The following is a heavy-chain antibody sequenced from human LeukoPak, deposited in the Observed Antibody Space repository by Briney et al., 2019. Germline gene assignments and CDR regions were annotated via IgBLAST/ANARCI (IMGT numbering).Heavy chain of an antibody. CDR3: ARGGGGATAPTGYDY. V-gene: IGHV1-18*01. D-gene: IGHD1-26*01. CDR2: ISAYNGNT. CDR1: GYTFTSYG. Sequence: ASVKVSCKASGYTFTSYGISWVRQAPGRGLEWMGWISAYNGNTNYAKKLQGRVTMTPDTSTSTAYMELRSLRSDDTAVYYCARGGGGATAPTGYDYWGQGTLVTVSS. J-gene: IGHJ4*02.